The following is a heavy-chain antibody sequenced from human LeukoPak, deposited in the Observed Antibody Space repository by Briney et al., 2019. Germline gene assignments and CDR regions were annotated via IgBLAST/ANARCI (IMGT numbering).Heavy chain of an antibody. Sequence: PGGSLRLSCAVSGFTFSGFWMSWSRQAPGKGLEWVASINSDGSEGYYADVVKGRFTISRDNAKNSLYLQMNSLRAEDTAVYYCARRNAMDVWGQGTTVIVFS. V-gene: IGHV3-7*03. CDR2: INSDGSEG. J-gene: IGHJ6*02. CDR1: GFTFSGFW. CDR3: ARRNAMDV.